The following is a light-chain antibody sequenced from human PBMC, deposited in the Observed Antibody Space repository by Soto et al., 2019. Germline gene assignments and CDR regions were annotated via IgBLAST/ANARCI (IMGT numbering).Light chain of an antibody. Sequence: DIQMTQSPSSLSASVGDRVTITCRARQNIINYLDWYQQKPLKAPNLLIYAASSWQSGVPSRFSGSGSVTDFTRTISSLQPRDFATYYCQQSHNQSRTVGQGTKVEI. J-gene: IGKJ1*01. CDR2: AAS. V-gene: IGKV1-39*01. CDR3: QQSHNQSRT. CDR1: QNIINY.